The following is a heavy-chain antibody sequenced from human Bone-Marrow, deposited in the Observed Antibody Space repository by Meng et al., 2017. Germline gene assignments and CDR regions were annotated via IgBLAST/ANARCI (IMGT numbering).Heavy chain of an antibody. CDR1: GGSISSSNW. D-gene: IGHD6-6*01. CDR2: IYDRGST. CDR3: ARQAGVAARRGNFDD. V-gene: IGHV4-4*02. Sequence: QVQLQESGPGLVKPSGTLSLTCAVSGGSISSSNWWSWVRQPPGKGLEWIGSIYDRGSTYHNPSLKSRVIISVDTSKNQFSLKLSSVTAADTAVYYCARQAGVAARRGNFDDWGQGTLVTVSS. J-gene: IGHJ4*02.